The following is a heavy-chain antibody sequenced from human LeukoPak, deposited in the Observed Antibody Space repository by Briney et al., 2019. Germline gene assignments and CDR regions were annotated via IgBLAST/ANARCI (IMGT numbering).Heavy chain of an antibody. Sequence: ANIKQDGSEKYYVDSVKGRFTISRDNAKNSLYLQMNSLRAEDTAVYYCARWSYGGNWGGYWGQGTLVTVSS. CDR2: IKQDGSEK. J-gene: IGHJ4*02. D-gene: IGHD4-23*01. V-gene: IGHV3-7*01. CDR3: ARWSYGGNWGGY.